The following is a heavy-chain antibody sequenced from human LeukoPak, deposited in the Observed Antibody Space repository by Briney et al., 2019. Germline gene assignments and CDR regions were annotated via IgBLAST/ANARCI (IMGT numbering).Heavy chain of an antibody. J-gene: IGHJ1*01. V-gene: IGHV1-69*04. CDR3: TRTTVVSDFQH. D-gene: IGHD4-23*01. CDR1: GVTFSSHA. CDR2: VIPILNIT. Sequence: GASVKVSCKASGVTFSSHAISWVRQAPGQGLEWMGRVIPILNITNYAQKFRGRVTITADKSTTTAYMELSSLRSADTALYYCTRTTVVSDFQHWGQGTLVTVSS.